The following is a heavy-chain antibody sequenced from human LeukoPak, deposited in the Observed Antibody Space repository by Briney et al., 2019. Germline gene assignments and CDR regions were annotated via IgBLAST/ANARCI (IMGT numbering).Heavy chain of an antibody. D-gene: IGHD2-2*01. CDR1: GFTFSSYA. J-gene: IGHJ6*02. Sequence: PGGSLRLSCAASGFTFSSYAMSWVRQAPGKGLEWVPAISGSGGSTYYADSVKGRFTISRDNSKNTLYLQMNSLRAEDTAVYYCAKDAGSIVVVPAAPQGPPSRNVWGQGTTVTVSS. CDR3: AKDAGSIVVVPAAPQGPPSRNV. V-gene: IGHV3-23*01. CDR2: ISGSGGST.